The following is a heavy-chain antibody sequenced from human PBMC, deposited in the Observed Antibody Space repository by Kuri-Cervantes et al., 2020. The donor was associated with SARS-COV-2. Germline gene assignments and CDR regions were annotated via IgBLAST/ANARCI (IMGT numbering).Heavy chain of an antibody. CDR3: AKDRWWELLY. CDR1: GFTFSSYG. CDR2: IRYDGSNK. Sequence: GSLRLFCAATGFTFSSYGMHWVRQVPGKGLEWMAFIRYDGSNKYYADSVMGRLSISRDNSKNTLYLQMNSLRAEDTAVYYCAKDRWWELLYCSQGTLVTVSS. V-gene: IGHV3-30*02. D-gene: IGHD1-26*01. J-gene: IGHJ4*02.